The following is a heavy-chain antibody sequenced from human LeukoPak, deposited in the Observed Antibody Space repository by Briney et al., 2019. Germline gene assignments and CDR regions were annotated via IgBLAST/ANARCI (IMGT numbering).Heavy chain of an antibody. CDR3: ARQNYGSAPLRY. CDR2: INHSGST. Sequence: SETLSLTCAVYGGLLNGHYWTWIRQSLEKGLEWIGEINHSGSTNYNPSLMSRVTISVDTSKNQFSLKLSSVTAADTAVYFCARQNYGSAPLRYWGQGTLVTVSS. D-gene: IGHD3-10*01. V-gene: IGHV4-34*01. J-gene: IGHJ4*02. CDR1: GGLLNGHY.